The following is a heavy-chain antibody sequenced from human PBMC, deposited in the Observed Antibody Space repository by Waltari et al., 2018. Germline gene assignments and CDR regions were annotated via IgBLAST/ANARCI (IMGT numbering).Heavy chain of an antibody. D-gene: IGHD6-13*01. CDR1: GFTFRRYW. CDR2: IDGDGGGT. Sequence: EEQIVETGGGLVQPGDSLRVSCTVSGFTFRRYWMHWVRQGPGKGLEWVSRIDGDGGGTNYADFVRGRFTISRDNAKETVYLQMNNLRVEDTAVYYCARVIISRAGKGIDYWGQGTLVTVSS. J-gene: IGHJ4*02. V-gene: IGHV3-74*01. CDR3: ARVIISRAGKGIDY.